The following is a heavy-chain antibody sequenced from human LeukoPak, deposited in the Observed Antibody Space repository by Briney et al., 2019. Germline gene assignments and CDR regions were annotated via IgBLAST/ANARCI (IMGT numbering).Heavy chain of an antibody. CDR2: MNPNSGNT. V-gene: IGHV1-8*01. CDR1: GYTFTSYD. Sequence: ASLKVSCKASGYTFTSYDINWVRQATGQGLEWMGWMNPNSGNTGYAQKFQCRVTMTRNTSISTAYMELSSLRSEATAVYYCARDYYDSRADIRITGGYYYYMDVWGKGTTVTVSS. J-gene: IGHJ6*03. D-gene: IGHD3-22*01. CDR3: ARDYYDSRADIRITGGYYYYMDV.